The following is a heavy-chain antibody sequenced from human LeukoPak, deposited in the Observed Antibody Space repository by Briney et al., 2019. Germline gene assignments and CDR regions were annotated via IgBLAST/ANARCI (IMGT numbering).Heavy chain of an antibody. Sequence: SETLSLTCTVSGGSISSYYWSWIRQPPGKGLEWIGYIYYSGSTNYNPSLKSRVTISVDTSKNQFSLKLSSVNAADTALYYCARSRAYDSSGWAYYFDYWGQGTLVTVSS. J-gene: IGHJ4*02. D-gene: IGHD3-22*01. CDR1: GGSISSYY. CDR2: IYYSGST. CDR3: ARSRAYDSSGWAYYFDY. V-gene: IGHV4-59*01.